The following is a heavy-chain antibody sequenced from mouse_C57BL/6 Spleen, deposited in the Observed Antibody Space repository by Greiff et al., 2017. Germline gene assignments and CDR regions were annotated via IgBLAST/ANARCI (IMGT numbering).Heavy chain of an antibody. CDR2: INPNYGTT. Sequence: LQESGPELVKPGASVKISCKASGYSFTDYNMNWVKQSNGKSLEWIGVINPNYGTTSYNQKFKGKATLTVDQSSSTAYMQLNSLTSEDSAVYYCARRGYSNPHYAMDYWGQGTSVTVSS. V-gene: IGHV1-39*01. D-gene: IGHD2-5*01. CDR3: ARRGYSNPHYAMDY. J-gene: IGHJ4*01. CDR1: GYSFTDYN.